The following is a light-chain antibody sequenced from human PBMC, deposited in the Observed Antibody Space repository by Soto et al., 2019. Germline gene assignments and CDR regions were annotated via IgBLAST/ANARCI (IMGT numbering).Light chain of an antibody. Sequence: DILMTQSPSSLSASVGDRVTITCRASQSISSYLNWYQQKPGKAPQLLIYAASSLQSGVPSRFSGSGSGTDFTLTISSLQPEDFATYYCQQSYSTPLTFGGGTKVEIK. CDR3: QQSYSTPLT. J-gene: IGKJ4*01. CDR2: AAS. V-gene: IGKV1-39*01. CDR1: QSISSY.